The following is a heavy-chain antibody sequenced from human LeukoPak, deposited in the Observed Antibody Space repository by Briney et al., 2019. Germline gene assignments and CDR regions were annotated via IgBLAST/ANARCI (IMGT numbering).Heavy chain of an antibody. CDR2: ISSRSTYI. V-gene: IGHV3-21*01. J-gene: IGHJ4*02. CDR3: ARDRGTVTTGTHPEY. Sequence: GGSLTLSCAASGFTFSTYSMNWVRQAPGKGLEWISSISSRSTYIYYADSVKGRFTISRDNAKNSLYLQMSSLRGEDTAVYYCARDRGTVTTGTHPEYWGQGTLVTVSS. CDR1: GFTFSTYS. D-gene: IGHD4-17*01.